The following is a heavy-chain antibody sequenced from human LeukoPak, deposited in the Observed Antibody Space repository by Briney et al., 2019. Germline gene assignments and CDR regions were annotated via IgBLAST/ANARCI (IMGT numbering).Heavy chain of an antibody. CDR2: IKQDGSEK. V-gene: IGHV3-7*01. Sequence: GGSLRLSCAASGFTFSSYWMSWVRQAPGKGLEWVANIKQDGSEKYYVDSVEGRFTISRDNAKNSLYLQMNSLRAEDTAVYYCARDRDDYGNDCWGQGVLVTVST. CDR1: GFTFSSYW. D-gene: IGHD4-17*01. J-gene: IGHJ4*02. CDR3: ARDRDDYGNDC.